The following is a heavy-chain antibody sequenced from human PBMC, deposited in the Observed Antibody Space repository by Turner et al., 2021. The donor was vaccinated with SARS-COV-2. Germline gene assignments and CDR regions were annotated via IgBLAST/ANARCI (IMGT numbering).Heavy chain of an antibody. J-gene: IGHJ4*02. D-gene: IGHD3-3*01. CDR1: GFTFSSYG. Sequence: QVQLVESGGGVVQPGRSLRLSCAASGFTFSSYGMPWVRKAPGKGLEWVAVIWFDGSNKYYADSVKGRFTISRDNSKNTLYLQMNSLRAEDTAVYYCVRNDYDFWSGYPDSWGQGTLVTVSS. CDR2: IWFDGSNK. CDR3: VRNDYDFWSGYPDS. V-gene: IGHV3-33*08.